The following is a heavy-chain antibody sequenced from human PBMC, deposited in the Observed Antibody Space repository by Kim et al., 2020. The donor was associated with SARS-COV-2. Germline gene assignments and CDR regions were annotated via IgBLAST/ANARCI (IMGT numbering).Heavy chain of an antibody. Sequence: GGSLRLSCAASGFTFSSYSMNWVRQAPGKGLEWVSSISSSSSYIYYADSVKGRFTISRDNAKNSLYLQMNSLRAEDTAVYYCARDRGVDYGDLLFDYYYYGMDVWGQGTTVTVSS. V-gene: IGHV3-21*01. J-gene: IGHJ6*02. CDR2: ISSSSSYI. D-gene: IGHD4-17*01. CDR1: GFTFSSYS. CDR3: ARDRGVDYGDLLFDYYYYGMDV.